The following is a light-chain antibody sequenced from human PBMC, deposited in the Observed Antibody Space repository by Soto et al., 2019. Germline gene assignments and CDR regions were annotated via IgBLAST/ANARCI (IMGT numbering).Light chain of an antibody. Sequence: EIVLTQSPGTLSLSPGDRATLSCRASQSVSNTYLAWYQQRPGQAPRLLIYGASNRATGIPDRFSGSGSGTEFILTISRLEPEDFAVYYCQQYGSSGTFGQGTKVDI. CDR1: QSVSNTY. CDR2: GAS. CDR3: QQYGSSGT. V-gene: IGKV3-20*01. J-gene: IGKJ1*01.